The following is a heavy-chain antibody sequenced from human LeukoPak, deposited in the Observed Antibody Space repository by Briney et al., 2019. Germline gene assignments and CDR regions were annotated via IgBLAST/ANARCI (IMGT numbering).Heavy chain of an antibody. D-gene: IGHD3-22*01. CDR2: INPSGGST. CDR3: ARVKIRDSSGYYPFDY. J-gene: IGHJ4*02. CDR1: GYTFTSYY. V-gene: IGHV1-46*01. Sequence: ASVKVSCKASGYTFTSYYMHWVRQAPGQGLEWMGIINPSGGSTSYAQKFQGRVTMTRDTSTSTVYMELSSLRSEDTAVYYCARVKIRDSSGYYPFDYWGQGTLVTVSS.